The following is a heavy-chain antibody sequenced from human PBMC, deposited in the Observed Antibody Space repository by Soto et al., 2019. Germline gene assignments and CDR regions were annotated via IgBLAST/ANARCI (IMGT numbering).Heavy chain of an antibody. CDR2: INHSGST. J-gene: IGHJ4*02. Sequence: SETLSLTCAVYGGSFSGYYWSWIRQPPGKVLEWIGEINHSGSTNYNPSLKSRVTISVDTSKNQFSLKLSSVTAADTAVYYCARGVVDSGYDLGIDYWGQGTLVTVSS. V-gene: IGHV4-34*01. CDR1: GGSFSGYY. CDR3: ARGVVDSGYDLGIDY. D-gene: IGHD5-12*01.